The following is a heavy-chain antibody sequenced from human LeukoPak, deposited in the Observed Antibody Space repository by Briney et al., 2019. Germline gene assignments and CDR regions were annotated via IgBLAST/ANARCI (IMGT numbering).Heavy chain of an antibody. CDR1: GGSISSYY. Sequence: SETLSLTCTVSGGSISSYYWNWIRQPPGKGLEWIGYIYYSGGTNYNPSLKRRVTISVDTSKNQFSLKLSSVTAADTAVYYCARAPGVTTSLDYWGQGTLVTVSS. V-gene: IGHV4-59*01. CDR2: IYYSGGT. D-gene: IGHD4-17*01. J-gene: IGHJ4*02. CDR3: ARAPGVTTSLDY.